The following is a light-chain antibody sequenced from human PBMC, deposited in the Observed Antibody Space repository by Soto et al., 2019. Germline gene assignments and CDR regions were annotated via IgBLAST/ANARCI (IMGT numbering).Light chain of an antibody. J-gene: IGLJ1*01. Sequence: LTQPASVSGSPGESITISCTGTGSDVGDYDYVSWYQHHPGKAPKLMIYEVSNRPSGVSNRFSGSKSGNTASLTISGLQAEDEADYFCSSYTSSQAYVFGTGTKVTVL. CDR1: GSDVGDYDY. CDR3: SSYTSSQAYV. V-gene: IGLV2-14*01. CDR2: EVS.